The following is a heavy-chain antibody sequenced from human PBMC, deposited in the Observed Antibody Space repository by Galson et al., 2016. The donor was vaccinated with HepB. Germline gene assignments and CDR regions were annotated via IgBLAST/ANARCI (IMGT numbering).Heavy chain of an antibody. J-gene: IGHJ4*02. D-gene: IGHD3-10*01. V-gene: IGHV4-31*03. CDR3: ARGYGPGSSGFDS. CDR1: GNSISSANYY. CDR2: ISYSGST. Sequence: TLSLTCTVSGNSISSANYYWDWVRQHPGKGLEWVGYISYSGSTYYNPSLQSRVAISVDMSKNQFSLRLSSVTAADTAVYYCARGYGPGSSGFDSWGQGTLVTVSS.